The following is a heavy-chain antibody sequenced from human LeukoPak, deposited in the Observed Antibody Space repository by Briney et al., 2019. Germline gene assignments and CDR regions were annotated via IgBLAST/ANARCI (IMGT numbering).Heavy chain of an antibody. CDR2: IYYSGST. CDR1: GGSVSSGSYY. J-gene: IGHJ4*02. D-gene: IGHD2-2*02. Sequence: SETLSLTCTVSGGSVSSGSYYWSWIRQPPGKGLEWIGYIYYSGSTNYNPSLKSRVTISVDTSRNQFSLKLSSVTAADTAVYYCATCARNFYCYRFDYWGQGTLVTVSS. CDR3: ATCARNFYCYRFDY. V-gene: IGHV4-61*01.